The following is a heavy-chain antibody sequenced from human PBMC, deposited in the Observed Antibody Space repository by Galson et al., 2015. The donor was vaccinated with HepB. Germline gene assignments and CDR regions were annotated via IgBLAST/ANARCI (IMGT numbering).Heavy chain of an antibody. CDR1: GFTFSNYN. CDR2: INSGSSYI. D-gene: IGHD3-22*01. Sequence: SLRLSCAASGFTFSNYNMNWVRQAPGKGLEWVSSINSGSSYIYYADSVKGRFTISSDNAKNSLYLQMNSLRVEDTAVYYCARVQYYDSSGLLFWGQGTLVTVSS. J-gene: IGHJ4*02. V-gene: IGHV3-21*01. CDR3: ARVQYYDSSGLLF.